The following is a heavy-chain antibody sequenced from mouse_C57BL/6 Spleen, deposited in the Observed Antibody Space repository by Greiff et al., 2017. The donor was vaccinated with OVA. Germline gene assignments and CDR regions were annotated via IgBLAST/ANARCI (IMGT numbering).Heavy chain of an antibody. D-gene: IGHD1-1*01. CDR2: IHPNSGST. J-gene: IGHJ2*01. CDR1: GYTFTSYW. V-gene: IGHV1-64*01. Sequence: QVQLKQPGAELVKPGASVKLSCKASGYTFTSYWMHWVKQRPGQGLEWIGMIHPNSGSTNYNEKFKSKATLTVDKSSSTAYMQLSSLTSEDSAVYYCARRTTVVAHFDYWGQGTTLTVSS. CDR3: ARRTTVVAHFDY.